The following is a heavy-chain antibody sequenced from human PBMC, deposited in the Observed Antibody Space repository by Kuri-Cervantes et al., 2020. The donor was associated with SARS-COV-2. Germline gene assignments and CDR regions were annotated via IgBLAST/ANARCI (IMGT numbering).Heavy chain of an antibody. CDR2: INHSGST. Sequence: GSLRLSCAVYGGSFSGYYWSWIRQPPGKGLEWIGEINHSGSTNYNPSLKSRVTISVDTSKNQFSLKLSSVTAADTAVYYCVRGLAEGDYWGQGTLVTVSS. CDR1: GGSFSGYY. J-gene: IGHJ4*02. CDR3: VRGLAEGDY. V-gene: IGHV4-34*01.